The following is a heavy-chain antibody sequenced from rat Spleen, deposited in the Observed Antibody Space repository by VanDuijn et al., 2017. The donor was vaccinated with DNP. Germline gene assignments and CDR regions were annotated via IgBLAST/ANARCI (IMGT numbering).Heavy chain of an antibody. CDR2: ILYDGSRT. CDR1: GFTFSDYY. Sequence: EVQLVESGGGLVQPGRSLKLSCAASGFTFSDYYMAWVRLAPAKGLEWVAYILYDGSRTYYGDSVKGRFTISRDNAKSTLFLQMNSLRSEDMATYYCARHVLPLRVWDYWGQGVMVTVSS. D-gene: IGHD4-1*01. J-gene: IGHJ2*01. V-gene: IGHV5-22*01. CDR3: ARHVLPLRVWDY.